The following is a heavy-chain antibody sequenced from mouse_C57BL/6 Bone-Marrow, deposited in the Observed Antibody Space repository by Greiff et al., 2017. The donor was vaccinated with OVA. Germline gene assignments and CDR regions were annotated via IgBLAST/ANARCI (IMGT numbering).Heavy chain of an antibody. CDR2: ISSGGSYT. D-gene: IGHD1-1*01. J-gene: IGHJ3*01. CDR3: ARHAGSSGSSRPWFAY. CDR1: GFTFSSYG. Sequence: EVKLVESGGDLVKPGGSLKLSCAASGFTFSSYGMSWVRQTPDKRLEWVATISSGGSYTYYPDSVKGRFTISRDNAKNTLYLQMSSLKSEDTAMYYCARHAGSSGSSRPWFAYWGQGTLVTVSA. V-gene: IGHV5-6*01.